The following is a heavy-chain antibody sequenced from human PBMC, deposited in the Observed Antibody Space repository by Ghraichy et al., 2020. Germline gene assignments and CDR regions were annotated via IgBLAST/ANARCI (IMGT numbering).Heavy chain of an antibody. V-gene: IGHV3-21*01. Sequence: GESLNISCAASGFTFSSYSMNWVRQAPGKGLEWVSSISSSSSYIYYADSVKGRFTISRDNAKNSLYLQMNSLRAEDTAVYYCAKGTGGRGYYYAMDVWGQGTTVTVSS. CDR2: ISSSSSYI. CDR3: AKGTGGRGYYYAMDV. D-gene: IGHD7-27*01. CDR1: GFTFSSYS. J-gene: IGHJ6*02.